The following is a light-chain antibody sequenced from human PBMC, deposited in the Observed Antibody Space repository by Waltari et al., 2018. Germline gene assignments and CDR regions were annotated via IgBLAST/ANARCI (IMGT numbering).Light chain of an antibody. J-gene: IGKJ1*01. CDR2: GAS. Sequence: EIVLTQSPGTLSLSPGERATLPCRASQSVSSSYFAWYQQKPGQAPRLPIYGASSRATGIPDRFSGSGSGTDFTLTISRLEPEDFAVYYCQQYGSSPITFGQGTKVEVK. V-gene: IGKV3-20*01. CDR3: QQYGSSPIT. CDR1: QSVSSSY.